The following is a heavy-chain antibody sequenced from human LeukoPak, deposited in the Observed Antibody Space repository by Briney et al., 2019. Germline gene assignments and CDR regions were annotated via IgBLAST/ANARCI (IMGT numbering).Heavy chain of an antibody. V-gene: IGHV3-11*01. D-gene: IGHD5-18*01. CDR3: ARDGYSYGTYYYYGMDV. CDR2: ISSSGSTI. Sequence: GGSLRLSCAASGFTFSDYYMSWIRQAPGKGLEWVSYISSSGSTIYYADSVKGRFTISRDNAKNSLYLQMNSLRAEDMAVYYCARDGYSYGTYYYYGMDVWGQGTTVTVSS. J-gene: IGHJ6*02. CDR1: GFTFSDYY.